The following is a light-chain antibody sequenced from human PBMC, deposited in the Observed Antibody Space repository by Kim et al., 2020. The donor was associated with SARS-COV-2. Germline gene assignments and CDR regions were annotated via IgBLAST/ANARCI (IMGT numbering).Light chain of an antibody. CDR1: QSVFQSSNIKNY. Sequence: ATINCKSSQSVFQSSNIKNYLAWYQHKAGQPPKLLFYWASTRESGVPDRFSASGSGTDFTLTISSLQAEDVAVYYCQQYYRTPPTFGGGTKVDIK. V-gene: IGKV4-1*01. J-gene: IGKJ4*01. CDR2: WAS. CDR3: QQYYRTPPT.